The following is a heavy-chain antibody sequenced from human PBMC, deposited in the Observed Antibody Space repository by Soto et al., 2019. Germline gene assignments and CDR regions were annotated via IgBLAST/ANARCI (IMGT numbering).Heavy chain of an antibody. CDR3: ARVGVGHYEFDY. V-gene: IGHV3-74*01. J-gene: IGHJ4*02. CDR1: GFTFSSYW. Sequence: GGSPRLSCAASGFTFSSYWMHWVRQAPGEGLVWVSRIKTDGSSTSYADSVKGRFTISRDNAKNTMYLQMNSLRAEDTAVYYCARVGVGHYEFDYWGQGTLVTVSS. CDR2: IKTDGSST. D-gene: IGHD3-16*01.